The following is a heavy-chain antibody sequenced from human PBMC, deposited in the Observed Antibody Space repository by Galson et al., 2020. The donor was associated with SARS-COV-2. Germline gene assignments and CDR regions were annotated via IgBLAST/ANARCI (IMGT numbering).Heavy chain of an antibody. CDR3: ARLPYGRTYYFDP. J-gene: IGHJ5*02. Sequence: SETLSLTCSVSGDSISSHYWSWIRQPPGKGLERIGNIYYSGSTNYKSTLKSRVTISIDTSKSQFFLKLASVTAADTAVYYCARLPYGRTYYFDPGGQGTLVTVSS. CDR1: GDSISSHY. CDR2: IYYSGST. D-gene: IGHD1-26*01. V-gene: IGHV4-59*11.